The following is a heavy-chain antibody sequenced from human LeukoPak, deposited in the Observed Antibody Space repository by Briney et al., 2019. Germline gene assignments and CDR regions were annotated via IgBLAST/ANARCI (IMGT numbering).Heavy chain of an antibody. D-gene: IGHD4-17*01. CDR1: GFTFSSYS. CDR2: ISSSSSTL. Sequence: GGSLRLSCAASGFTFSSYSMTWVRQAPGKGLEWVSYISSSSSTLYYADSVKGRFTISRDNAKNSLYLQMNSLRAEDTAVYYCARDHGDYPTIYYYYGMDVWGQGTTVTVSS. V-gene: IGHV3-48*01. CDR3: ARDHGDYPTIYYYYGMDV. J-gene: IGHJ6*02.